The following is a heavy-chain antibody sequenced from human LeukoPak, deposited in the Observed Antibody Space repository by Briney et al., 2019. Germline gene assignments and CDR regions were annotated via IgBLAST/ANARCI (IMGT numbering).Heavy chain of an antibody. V-gene: IGHV3-30-3*01. CDR1: GFTVSSSY. CDR2: ISYDGSNK. D-gene: IGHD2-15*01. J-gene: IGHJ4*02. CDR3: ARLLSGN. Sequence: GGSLRLSCVVSGFTVSSSYMSWVRQAPGKGLEWVAVISYDGSNKYYADSVKGRFTISRDNSKNTLYLQMNSLRAEDTAVYYCARLLSGNWGQGTLVTVSS.